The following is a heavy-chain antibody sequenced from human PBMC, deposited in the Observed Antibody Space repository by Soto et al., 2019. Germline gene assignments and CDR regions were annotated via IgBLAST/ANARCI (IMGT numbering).Heavy chain of an antibody. Sequence: GGSLRLSCAASGFTFSGSAMHWVRQASGKGLEWVGRIRSKANSYATAYAASVKGRFTISRDDSKNTAYLQMNSLKTEDTAVYYCHADETGGYSSGEIHPPGATWGQGTLVTVSS. CDR1: GFTFSGSA. CDR3: HADETGGYSSGEIHPPGAT. CDR2: IRSKANSYAT. J-gene: IGHJ4*02. D-gene: IGHD6-19*01. V-gene: IGHV3-73*01.